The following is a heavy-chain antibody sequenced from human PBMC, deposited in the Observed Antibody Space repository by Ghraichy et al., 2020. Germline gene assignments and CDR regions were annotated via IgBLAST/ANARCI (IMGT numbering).Heavy chain of an antibody. J-gene: IGHJ1*01. V-gene: IGHV4-39*01. D-gene: IGHD2-2*01. Sequence: SETLSLTCTVSGGSISSSSYYWGWIRQPPGKGLEWIGSIYYSGSTYYNPSLKSRVTISVDTSKNQFSLKLSSVTAADTAVYYCARRPRYCSSTSCYPFQHWGQGTLVTVSS. CDR1: GGSISSSSYY. CDR2: IYYSGST. CDR3: ARRPRYCSSTSCYPFQH.